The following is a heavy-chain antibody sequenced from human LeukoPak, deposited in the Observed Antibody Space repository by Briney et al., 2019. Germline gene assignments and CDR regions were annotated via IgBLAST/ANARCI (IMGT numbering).Heavy chain of an antibody. CDR3: ARVDDGDSLPWNWFDP. V-gene: IGHV4-31*03. J-gene: IGHJ5*02. CDR1: GGSISSGGYY. CDR2: IYYSGST. D-gene: IGHD4-17*01. Sequence: PSETLSLTCTVSGGSISSGGYYWSWIRQHPGKGLEWIGYIYYSGSTYYNPSLKSRVTISVDTSKNQFSLKLSSVTAADTAVYYCARVDDGDSLPWNWFDPWGQGTLVTVSS.